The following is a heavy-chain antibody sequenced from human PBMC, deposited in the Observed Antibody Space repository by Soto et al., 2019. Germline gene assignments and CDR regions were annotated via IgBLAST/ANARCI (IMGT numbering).Heavy chain of an antibody. D-gene: IGHD3-22*01. CDR2: IYSGGST. CDR1: GFTVSSNY. CDR3: ARDESREGYDAFDI. Sequence: GGSLRLSCAASGFTVSSNYMSWVRQAPGKGLEWVSVIYSGGSTYYADSVKGRFTISRNNSKNTLYLQMNSLRAEETAVYYCARDESREGYDAFDIWGQGTMVTVSS. J-gene: IGHJ3*02. V-gene: IGHV3-53*01.